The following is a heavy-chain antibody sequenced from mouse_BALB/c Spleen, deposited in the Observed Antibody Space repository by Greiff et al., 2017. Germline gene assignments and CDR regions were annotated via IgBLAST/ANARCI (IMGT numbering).Heavy chain of an antibody. CDR2: IDPANGNT. J-gene: IGHJ2*01. CDR3: ASQGNYVGEPFDY. Sequence: HLVESGAELVTPGASVKLSCTASGFNIKDTYMHWVKQRPEQGLEWIGRIDPANGNTKYDPKFQGKATITADTSSNTAYLQLSSLTSEDTAVYYCASQGNYVGEPFDYWGQGTTLTVSS. V-gene: IGHV14-3*02. D-gene: IGHD2-1*01. CDR1: GFNIKDTY.